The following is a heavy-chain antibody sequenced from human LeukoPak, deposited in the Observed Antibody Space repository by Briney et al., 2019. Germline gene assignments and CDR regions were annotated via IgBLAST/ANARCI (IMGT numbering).Heavy chain of an antibody. CDR2: TIPIFGTA. D-gene: IGHD2-2*01. J-gene: IGHJ4*02. Sequence: AAVKVSCKASGGTFSSYAISWVRQAPGQGLEWMGGTIPIFGTANYAQKFQGRVTITTDESTSTAYMELSSLRSEDTAVYYCASRSGYRSSEKDQLDYWGQGTLVTVSS. V-gene: IGHV1-69*05. CDR3: ASRSGYRSSEKDQLDY. CDR1: GGTFSSYA.